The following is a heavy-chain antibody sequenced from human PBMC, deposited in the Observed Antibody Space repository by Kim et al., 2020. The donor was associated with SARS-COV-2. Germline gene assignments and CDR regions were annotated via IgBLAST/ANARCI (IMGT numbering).Heavy chain of an antibody. CDR1: GYSFTSYW. J-gene: IGHJ5*02. CDR3: ARHYVVVVAADNWFDP. D-gene: IGHD2-15*01. CDR2: IEPSDSYT. Sequence: GESLKISCKGSGYSFTSYWISWVRQMPGKGLEWMGRIEPSDSYTNYSPSFQGHVTISADKSISTAYLQWSSLKASDTAMYYCARHYVVVVAADNWFDPWGQGTLVTVSS. V-gene: IGHV5-10-1*01.